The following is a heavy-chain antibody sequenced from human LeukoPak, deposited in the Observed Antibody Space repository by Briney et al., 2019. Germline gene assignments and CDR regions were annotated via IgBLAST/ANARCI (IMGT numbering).Heavy chain of an antibody. J-gene: IGHJ6*04. CDR3: AKERGYDILTGYYSYGMDV. CDR2: ISYDGSNK. CDR1: GFTFSSYG. D-gene: IGHD3-9*01. V-gene: IGHV3-30*18. Sequence: GRSLRLSCAASGFTFSSYGMHWLRQAPGKGLEWVAVISYDGSNKYYADSVKGRFTISRDNSKNTLYLQMNSLRAEDTAVYYCAKERGYDILTGYYSYGMDVWGKGTTVTVSS.